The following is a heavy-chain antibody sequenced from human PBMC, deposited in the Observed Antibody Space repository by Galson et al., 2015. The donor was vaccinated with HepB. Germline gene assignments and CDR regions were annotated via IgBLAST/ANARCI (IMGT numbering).Heavy chain of an antibody. J-gene: IGHJ4*02. V-gene: IGHV3-7*01. D-gene: IGHD3-22*01. CDR2: IKQDGSEK. CDR1: GFTFSNYW. Sequence: SLRLSCAASGFTFSNYWMSWVRQAPGKGLEWVANIKQDGSEKYYVDTVKGRFTISRDNAKNSLYLQTNSLRPEDTAVYYCARDRVGYYYDRSGYYYVPWADYWGQGTLVTVSS. CDR3: ARDRVGYYYDRSGYYYVPWADY.